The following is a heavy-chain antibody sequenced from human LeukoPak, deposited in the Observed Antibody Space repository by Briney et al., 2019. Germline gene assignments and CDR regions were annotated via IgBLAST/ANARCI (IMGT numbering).Heavy chain of an antibody. Sequence: PGGSLRLSCAASGFTFSNYAMHWVRQAPGEGLEWVALIWFDGTEAYYADSVKGRFTISRDNSKHTHYLQMNSLRAEDTAVYYCARGHYYDTSACFYYYAMDVWGQGTTVLVSS. D-gene: IGHD3-16*01. CDR3: ARGHYYDTSACFYYYAMDV. J-gene: IGHJ6*02. V-gene: IGHV3-33*01. CDR1: GFTFSNYA. CDR2: IWFDGTEA.